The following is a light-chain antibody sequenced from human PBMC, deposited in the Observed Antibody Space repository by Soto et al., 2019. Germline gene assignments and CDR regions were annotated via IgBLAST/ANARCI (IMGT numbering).Light chain of an antibody. CDR3: SSYAGSNNVI. CDR2: EVN. J-gene: IGLJ2*01. Sequence: QSVLSQPPSASGSPGQSVTISCTGTSSDVGGYNYVSWYQQHPGKAPKFMIYEVNKRPSGVPDRFSGSKSGNTASLTVSGRQAEDEADYYCSSYAGSNNVIFGGGTKVTVL. CDR1: SSDVGGYNY. V-gene: IGLV2-8*01.